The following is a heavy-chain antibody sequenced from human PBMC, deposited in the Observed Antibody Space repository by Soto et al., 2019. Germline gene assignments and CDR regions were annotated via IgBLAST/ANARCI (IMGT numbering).Heavy chain of an antibody. V-gene: IGHV4-39*01. D-gene: IGHD3-3*01. J-gene: IGHJ4*02. CDR3: ARLDILITIFFDY. CDR1: GGSISSSSYY. Sequence: SETLSLTCTVSGGSISSSSYYWGWIRQPPGKGLEWIGSIYYSGSTYYNPSLKSRVTISVDTSKNQFSLKLSSVTAADTAVYYCARLDILITIFFDYWGQGTLVTVSS. CDR2: IYYSGST.